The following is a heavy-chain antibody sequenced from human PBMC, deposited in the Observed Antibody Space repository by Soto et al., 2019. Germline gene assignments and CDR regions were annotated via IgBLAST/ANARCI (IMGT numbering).Heavy chain of an antibody. CDR2: FDPEDGET. Sequence: ASVKVSCKVSGYTLTELSMHWVRHAPGKGLEWMGGFDPEDGETIYAQKFQGRVTMTEDTSTDTAYMELSSLRSEDTAVYYCATTYSSGWAEGFDYWGQGTLVTAPQ. CDR1: GYTLTELS. CDR3: ATTYSSGWAEGFDY. J-gene: IGHJ4*02. D-gene: IGHD6-19*01. V-gene: IGHV1-24*01.